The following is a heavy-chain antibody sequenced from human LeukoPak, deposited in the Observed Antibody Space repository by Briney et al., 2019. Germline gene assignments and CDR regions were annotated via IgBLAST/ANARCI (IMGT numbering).Heavy chain of an antibody. CDR3: ARVSGSYLLDY. CDR2: IYHSGST. J-gene: IGHJ4*02. CDR1: GGSISSTQW. Sequence: NTSETLSLTCVVSGGSISSTQWWSWVRQPPGKGLEWIGEIYHSGSTNYKPSLKSRVSMSIDKSKNQFSLRLSSVTAADTAVYYCARVSGSYLLDYWGQGALVTVSS. V-gene: IGHV4-4*02. D-gene: IGHD3-10*01.